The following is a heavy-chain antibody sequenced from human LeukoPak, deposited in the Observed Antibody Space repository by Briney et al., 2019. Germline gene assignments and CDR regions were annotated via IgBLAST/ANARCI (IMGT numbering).Heavy chain of an antibody. V-gene: IGHV4-34*01. CDR3: AREYSDDNGRRFDY. Sequence: PSETLSLTCAVYGGSFSGYYWSWIRQPPGKGLEWIGEINHSGSTNYNPSLKSRVTISVDTSKNQFSLKLSSVTAADTAVYYCAREYSDDNGRRFDYWGQGTLVTVSS. CDR2: INHSGST. D-gene: IGHD1-26*01. CDR1: GGSFSGYY. J-gene: IGHJ4*02.